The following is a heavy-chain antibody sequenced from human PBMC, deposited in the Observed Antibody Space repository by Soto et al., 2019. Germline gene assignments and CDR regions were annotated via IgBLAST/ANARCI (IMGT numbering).Heavy chain of an antibody. CDR2: IDGDGSST. V-gene: IGHV3-74*01. J-gene: IGHJ2*01. D-gene: IGHD2-15*01. Sequence: EVQLVESGGGLVQPGGSLRLSCAASGFTFSTYWMHWVRQAPGKGLVWLSRIDGDGSSTNYADSVRGRFTISRDNAKNTLYLQMDSLRAEDTAVYYCARVFGAKNDWYFDLWGRGTLVTVSS. CDR3: ARVFGAKNDWYFDL. CDR1: GFTFSTYW.